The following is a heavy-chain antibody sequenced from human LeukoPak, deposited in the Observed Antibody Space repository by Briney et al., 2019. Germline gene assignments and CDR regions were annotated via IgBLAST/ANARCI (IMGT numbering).Heavy chain of an antibody. CDR1: DGSISSSNFY. D-gene: IGHD3-10*01. J-gene: IGHJ5*01. CDR3: ARRVGFYGSGSLNYFDP. CDR2: IFYSGST. V-gene: IGHV4-39*02. Sequence: PSETLSLTCTVSDGSISSSNFYWGWIRQPPGKGLEWIGSIFYSGSTYYNSSLKSRVTISVDISKNHFALKVTSVTAADTAVYFCARRVGFYGSGSLNYFDPWGQGTLVTVSS.